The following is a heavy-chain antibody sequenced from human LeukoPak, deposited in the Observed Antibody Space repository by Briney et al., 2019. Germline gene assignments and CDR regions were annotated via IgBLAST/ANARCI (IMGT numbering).Heavy chain of an antibody. J-gene: IGHJ3*02. CDR1: GYTLTELS. CDR2: FDPEDGET. D-gene: IGHD3-9*01. CDR3: ARPLRYFDWYAFDI. V-gene: IGHV1-24*01. Sequence: ASVKVSCKVSGYTLTELSMHWVRQAPGKGLEWMGGFDPEDGETIYAQKFQGRVTMTEDTSTDTAYMELSSLRSEDTAVYYCARPLRYFDWYAFDIWGQGTMVTVSS.